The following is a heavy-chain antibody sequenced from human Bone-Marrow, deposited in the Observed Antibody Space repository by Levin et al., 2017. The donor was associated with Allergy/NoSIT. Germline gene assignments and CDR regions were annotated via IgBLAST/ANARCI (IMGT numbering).Heavy chain of an antibody. CDR1: GFTFSSYS. J-gene: IGHJ3*02. CDR2: ISSSSSYI. Sequence: GESLKISCAASGFTFSSYSMNWVRQAPGKGLEWVSSISSSSSYIYYADSVKGRFTISRDNAKNSLYLQMNSLRAEDTAVYYCARPVEMATRTEDAFDIWGQGTMVTVSS. D-gene: IGHD5-24*01. V-gene: IGHV3-21*01. CDR3: ARPVEMATRTEDAFDI.